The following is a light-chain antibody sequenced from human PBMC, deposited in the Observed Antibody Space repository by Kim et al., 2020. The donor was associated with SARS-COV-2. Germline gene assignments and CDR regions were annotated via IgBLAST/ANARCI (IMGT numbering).Light chain of an antibody. CDR3: QAWDSSTAV. CDR1: KLWDKY. CDR2: HDS. J-gene: IGLJ3*02. V-gene: IGLV3-1*01. Sequence: VSPGQTASITCSGDKLWDKYACWYQQKPGQSPVLVIYHDSKRPSGIPERFSGSNSGNTATLTISGTQAMDEADYYCQAWDSSTAVFGGGTQLTVL.